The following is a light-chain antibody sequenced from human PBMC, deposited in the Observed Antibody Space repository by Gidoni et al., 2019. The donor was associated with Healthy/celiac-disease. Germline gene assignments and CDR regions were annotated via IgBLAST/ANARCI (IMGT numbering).Light chain of an antibody. CDR3: QQYNNWPLSYT. J-gene: IGKJ2*01. Sequence: EIVMTQSPATLSVSPGERATLSVRASQSVSSNLAWYQQKPGQAPRLLIYGASTRATGIPARFSGSGSGTEFTLTISSLQSEDFAVYYCQQYNNWPLSYTFGQGTKLEIK. CDR2: GAS. V-gene: IGKV3-15*01. CDR1: QSVSSN.